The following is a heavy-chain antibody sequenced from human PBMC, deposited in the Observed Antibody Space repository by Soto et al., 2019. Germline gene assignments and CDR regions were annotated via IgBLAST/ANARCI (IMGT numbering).Heavy chain of an antibody. CDR2: IGESGTPT. CDR1: GFTFSSYA. CDR3: ARYIPGVRYYGMDV. D-gene: IGHD2-2*01. V-gene: IGHV3-23*01. Sequence: EVQLLESGGGLVQPGGSLRLSCAASGFTFSSYAMKWVRQAPGKGLEWVSLIGESGTPTYYADSVKGRFTISRDNSGNTLFLEMYSLRAEDTAVYYCARYIPGVRYYGMDVWRQGTTVTGSS. J-gene: IGHJ6*02.